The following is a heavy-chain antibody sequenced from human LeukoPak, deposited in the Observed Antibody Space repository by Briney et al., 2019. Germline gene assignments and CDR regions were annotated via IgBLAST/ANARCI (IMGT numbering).Heavy chain of an antibody. CDR1: GGSISSSTYY. CDR3: AKDVDSGEYQLPYRHDGFDP. D-gene: IGHD2-2*01. CDR2: LYYSGST. V-gene: IGHV4-39*07. J-gene: IGHJ5*02. Sequence: SETLSLTCTVSGGSISSSTYYWGWIRQPPGKGLEWIGNLYYSGSTYYNPSLKSRVTISLDTSKNQFSLKLTSVTAADTAVYYCAKDVDSGEYQLPYRHDGFDPWGQGTLVTVSS.